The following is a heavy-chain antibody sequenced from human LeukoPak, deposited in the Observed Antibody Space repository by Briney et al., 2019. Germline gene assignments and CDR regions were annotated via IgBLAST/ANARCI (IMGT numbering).Heavy chain of an antibody. CDR3: AELGITMIGGV. V-gene: IGHV3-48*04. CDR2: ISSSSSTI. J-gene: IGHJ6*04. D-gene: IGHD3-10*02. CDR1: GFTFSSYS. Sequence: GGSLRLSCAASGFTFSSYSMNWVRQAPGKGLGWVSYISSSSSTIYYADSVKGRFTISRDNAKNSLYLQMNSLRAEDTAVYYSAELGITMIGGVWGKGTTVTISS.